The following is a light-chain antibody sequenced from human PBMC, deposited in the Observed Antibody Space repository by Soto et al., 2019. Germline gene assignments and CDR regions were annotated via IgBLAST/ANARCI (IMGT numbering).Light chain of an antibody. V-gene: IGLV2-14*03. CDR3: SSYTSSISYV. CDR2: DVS. Sequence: QSALTQPASVSGSPGQSITISCTGTSSDVGGYNYVSWYQRHPGEAPKLIIYDVSNRPSGVSDRFSGSKSGNTASLTISGLKAEDEADYYCSSYTSSISYVFGTGTKLTVL. J-gene: IGLJ1*01. CDR1: SSDVGGYNY.